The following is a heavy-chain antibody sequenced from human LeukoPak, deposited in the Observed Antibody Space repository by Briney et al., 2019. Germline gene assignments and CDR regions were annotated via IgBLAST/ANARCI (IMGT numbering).Heavy chain of an antibody. Sequence: GGSLRLSCAASGFTFSTFAMHWVRQAPGKGLEYVSAISSNGGRTYYANSVKGRFTISRDNSKNTLYLQMGSLRAEDMAVYYCARGKCYDSSGVAGFDWFDPWGQGTLVTVSS. CDR1: GFTFSTFA. J-gene: IGHJ5*02. D-gene: IGHD3-22*01. CDR3: ARGKCYDSSGVAGFDWFDP. CDR2: ISSNGGRT. V-gene: IGHV3-64*01.